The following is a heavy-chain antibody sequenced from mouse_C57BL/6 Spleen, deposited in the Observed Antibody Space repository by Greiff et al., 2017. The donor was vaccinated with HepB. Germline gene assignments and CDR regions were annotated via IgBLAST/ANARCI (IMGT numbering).Heavy chain of an antibody. Sequence: VQLQQSGPGLVAPSQSLSITCTVSGFSLTSYGVHWVRQPPGKGLEWLVVIWSDGSTTYNSALKSRLSISKDNSKSQVFLKMNSLQTDDTAMYYCARSLYYGSSSYAMDYWGQGTSVTVSS. CDR2: IWSDGST. CDR3: ARSLYYGSSSYAMDY. V-gene: IGHV2-6*03. CDR1: GFSLTSYG. J-gene: IGHJ4*01. D-gene: IGHD1-1*01.